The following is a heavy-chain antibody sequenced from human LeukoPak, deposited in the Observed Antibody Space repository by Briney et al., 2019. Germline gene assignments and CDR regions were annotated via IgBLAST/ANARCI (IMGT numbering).Heavy chain of an antibody. CDR3: ARGESSGWDRQDFFDY. Sequence: GGSLRLSCAASGFTFSSYSMNWVRQAPGKGLEWVSSISSSSSYIYYADSVRGRFTISRDKAKNSLHLQMNSLRAEDTAVYYCARGESSGWDRQDFFDYWGQGTLVTVSS. CDR2: ISSSSSYI. V-gene: IGHV3-21*01. J-gene: IGHJ4*02. D-gene: IGHD6-19*01. CDR1: GFTFSSYS.